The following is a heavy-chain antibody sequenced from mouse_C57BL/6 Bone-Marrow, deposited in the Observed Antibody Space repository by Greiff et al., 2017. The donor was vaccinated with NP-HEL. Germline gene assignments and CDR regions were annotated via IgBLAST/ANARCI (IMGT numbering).Heavy chain of an antibody. Sequence: EVQLQQSGPELVKPGASVKISCKASGYTFTDYYMNWVKQSHGKSLEWIGDINPNNGGTSYNQKFKGKATLTVDKSSSTAYMELRSLTSEDSAVYYCARLNYYGSSGYWYFDVWGTGTTVTVSS. D-gene: IGHD1-1*01. CDR2: INPNNGGT. CDR3: ARLNYYGSSGYWYFDV. V-gene: IGHV1-26*01. J-gene: IGHJ1*03. CDR1: GYTFTDYY.